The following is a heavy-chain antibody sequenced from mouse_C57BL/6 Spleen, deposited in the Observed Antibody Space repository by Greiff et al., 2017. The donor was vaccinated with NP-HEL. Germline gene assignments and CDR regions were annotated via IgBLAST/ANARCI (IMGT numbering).Heavy chain of an antibody. V-gene: IGHV1-80*01. CDR3: ARRDYYYGSLWYFDV. CDR1: GYAFSSYW. Sequence: QVQLQQSGAELVKPGASVKISCKASGYAFSSYWMNWVKQRPGKGLEWIGQIYPGDGDTNYNGKFKGKATLTADKSSSTAYMQLSSLTSEDSAVYFCARRDYYYGSLWYFDVWGTGTTVTVSS. CDR2: IYPGDGDT. J-gene: IGHJ1*03. D-gene: IGHD1-1*01.